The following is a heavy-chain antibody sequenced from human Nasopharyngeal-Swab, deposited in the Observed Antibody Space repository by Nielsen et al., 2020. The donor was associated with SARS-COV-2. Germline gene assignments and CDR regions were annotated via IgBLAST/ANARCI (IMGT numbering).Heavy chain of an antibody. J-gene: IGHJ4*02. CDR3: AREEQSFDY. V-gene: IGHV4-4*07. CDR1: GGSFNNYY. CDR2: IYFSGST. D-gene: IGHD1-26*01. Sequence: GSLRLSCSVSGGSFNNYYWGWIRQPAGKGLEWIGRIYFSGSTNYNPSLKSRVTMSVDMSKNQFSLKLSSVTAADTAVYYCAREEQSFDYWGQGTLVAVSS.